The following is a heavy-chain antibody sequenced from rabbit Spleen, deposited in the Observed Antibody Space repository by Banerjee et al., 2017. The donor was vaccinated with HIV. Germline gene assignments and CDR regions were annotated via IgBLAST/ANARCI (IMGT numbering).Heavy chain of an antibody. J-gene: IGHJ4*01. CDR1: GFSFSNSDY. CDR3: ARDNGSGDYIDVYFDL. CDR2: IYAGSSGFVGAA. Sequence: QQQLEESGGGLVKPEGSLTLTCTASGFSFSNSDYICWVRQAPGKGLEWIACIYAGSSGFVGAAYFASWAIGRLTISKTSSTAVALQMTSLTAADTATYFCARDNGSGDYIDVYFDLWGQGTLVTVS. D-gene: IGHD1-1*01. V-gene: IGHV1S45*01.